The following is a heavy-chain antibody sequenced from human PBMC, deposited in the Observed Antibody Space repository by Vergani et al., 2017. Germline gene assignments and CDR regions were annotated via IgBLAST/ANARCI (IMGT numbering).Heavy chain of an antibody. V-gene: IGHV3-30*02. CDR2: IRYDGSNK. D-gene: IGHD3-10*01. CDR1: GFTFSSYG. Sequence: VQLVESGGGLVQPGGSLRLSCAASGFTFSSYGMHWVRQAPGKGLEWVAFIRYDGSNKYYADSVKGRFTISRDNSKNTLYLQMNSLRAEDTAVYYCAKSITMVXGVKNYYYYYGMDVWGQGTTVTVSS. CDR3: AKSITMVXGVKNYYYYYGMDV. J-gene: IGHJ6*02.